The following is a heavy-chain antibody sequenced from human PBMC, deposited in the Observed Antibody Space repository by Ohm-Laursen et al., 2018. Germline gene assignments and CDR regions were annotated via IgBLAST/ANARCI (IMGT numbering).Heavy chain of an antibody. CDR3: ARVSTSYNQVDP. J-gene: IGHJ5*02. V-gene: IGHV1-2*02. CDR1: GYTFTGYY. D-gene: IGHD2-2*01. CDR2: INPNTGGT. Sequence: GSSVKVSCKASGYTFTGYYIHWVRQAPGQGLEWMGWINPNTGGTNYAQKFQGRVTMTRDTSISTAYMELSRLTSDDTAVYYCARVSTSYNQVDPWGQGTLVTVSS.